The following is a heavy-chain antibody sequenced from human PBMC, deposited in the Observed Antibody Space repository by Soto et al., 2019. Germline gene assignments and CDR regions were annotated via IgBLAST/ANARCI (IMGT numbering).Heavy chain of an antibody. Sequence: PSQTLSLTCAISGDSVSSNSAAWNWIRQSPSRGLEWLGRTYYRSKWYNDYAVSVKSRITINPDTSKNQFSLQLNSVTLEDTAVYYCARDRRGGSVSHHPNYSYYGMDVWGQGTPVTVSS. CDR2: TYYRSKWYN. D-gene: IGHD3-10*01. CDR3: ARDRRGGSVSHHPNYSYYGMDV. V-gene: IGHV6-1*01. J-gene: IGHJ6*02. CDR1: GDSVSSNSAA.